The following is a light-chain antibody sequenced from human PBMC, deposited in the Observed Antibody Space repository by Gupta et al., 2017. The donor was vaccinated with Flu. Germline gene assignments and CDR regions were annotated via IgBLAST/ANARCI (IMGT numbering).Light chain of an antibody. CDR2: DAS. J-gene: IGKJ3*01. V-gene: IGKV3-15*01. CDR1: QSVRTK. CDR3: QQYDNWPGRVT. Sequence: EIVMTQSPATLSVSPGERATLSCRASQSVRTKLAWYQKIPGQSPRLLIYDASIRATDIPDRFSGRGSGTEFTLTISSLQSEDSAVYYCQQYDNWPGRVTFGPGTKVD.